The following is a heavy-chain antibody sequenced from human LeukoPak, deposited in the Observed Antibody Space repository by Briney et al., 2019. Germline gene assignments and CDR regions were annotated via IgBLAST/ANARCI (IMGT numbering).Heavy chain of an antibody. CDR3: ARRYFAWLVPEDAFDI. Sequence: ASVKVSCKASGYTFTSYDINWVRQATGQGLEWMGWMNPNSGNTGYAQKFQGRVTITRNTSISTAYMELSSLRPEDTAVYYCARRYFAWLVPEDAFDIWGQGTMVTVSS. J-gene: IGHJ3*02. D-gene: IGHD6-19*01. V-gene: IGHV1-8*03. CDR2: MNPNSGNT. CDR1: GYTFTSYD.